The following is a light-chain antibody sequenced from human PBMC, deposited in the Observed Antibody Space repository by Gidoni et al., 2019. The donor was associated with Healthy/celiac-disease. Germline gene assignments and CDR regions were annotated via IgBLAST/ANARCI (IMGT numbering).Light chain of an antibody. CDR2: DAS. CDR1: QSVSSY. CDR3: QQRSNWPPVT. J-gene: IGKJ4*01. V-gene: IGKV3-11*01. Sequence: IVLTQSPATLSLSPGERATISCRASQSVSSYLAWYQQKPGKAPRLLIYDASNRATGIPARFSGSGSGTDFTLTISSLEPEDFAVYYCQQRSNWPPVTFGGGTKVEIK.